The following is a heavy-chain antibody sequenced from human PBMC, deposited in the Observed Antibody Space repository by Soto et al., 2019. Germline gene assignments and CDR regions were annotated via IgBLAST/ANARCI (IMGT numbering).Heavy chain of an antibody. V-gene: IGHV4-59*01. CDR2: IFHSGAT. Sequence: QVQLQESGPGLVKPSETLSLTCSVSGGSISTYYWSWIRQAPGKRLEWLGYIFHSGATNYNPSLESRVTISVDTSKSQLSLRLTSVTAADTGVYYCARALMGSFDAFDIWGQGTTVTVSS. J-gene: IGHJ3*02. CDR3: ARALMGSFDAFDI. CDR1: GGSISTYY. D-gene: IGHD3-16*01.